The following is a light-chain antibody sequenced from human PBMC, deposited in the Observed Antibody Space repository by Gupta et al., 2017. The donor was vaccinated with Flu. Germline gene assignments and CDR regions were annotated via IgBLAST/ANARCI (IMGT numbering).Light chain of an antibody. Sequence: DRVTIPCRASQSIRNWLAWYQQKPGKAPNLLIYKASSLESGVPSRFSGSGSGTEFTLTISSLQPDDFATYYCQQYDTYSGTFGQGTKLEIK. CDR1: QSIRNW. CDR3: QQYDTYSGT. V-gene: IGKV1-5*03. CDR2: KAS. J-gene: IGKJ2*01.